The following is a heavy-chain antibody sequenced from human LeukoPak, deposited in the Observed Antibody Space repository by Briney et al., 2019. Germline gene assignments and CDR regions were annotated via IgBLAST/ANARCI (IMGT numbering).Heavy chain of an antibody. CDR1: GFTFSDYY. CDR3: ARDPGSGYEEHFDY. CDR2: ISSSGSSL. Sequence: GGSLRLSCAASGFTFSDYYMSWIRQAPGKGLEWVSYISSSGSSLYYADSVKCRFTISRDNAKDSLYLQMNSLRAEDTAVYYCARDPGSGYEEHFDYWGQGTLVTVSS. V-gene: IGHV3-11*01. J-gene: IGHJ4*02. D-gene: IGHD5-12*01.